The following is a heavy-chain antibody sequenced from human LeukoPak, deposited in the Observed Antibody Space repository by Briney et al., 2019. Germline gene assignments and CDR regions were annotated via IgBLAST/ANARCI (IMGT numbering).Heavy chain of an antibody. V-gene: IGHV4-39*01. D-gene: IGHD6-19*01. CDR3: AILGEGYSSGWPNWFDP. CDR2: NYYSGST. CDR1: GGSISSSSYY. Sequence: SETLSLTCTVSGGSISSSSYYWGWIRQPPGKGLEWIGSNYYSGSTYYNPSLKSRVTISVDTSKNQFSLKLSSVTAADTAVYYCAILGEGYSSGWPNWFDPWGQGTLVTVSS. J-gene: IGHJ5*02.